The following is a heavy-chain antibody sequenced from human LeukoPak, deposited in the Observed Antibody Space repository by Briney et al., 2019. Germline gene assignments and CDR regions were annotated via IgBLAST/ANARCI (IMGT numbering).Heavy chain of an antibody. Sequence: GGSLRLSCAASGFTFSSYGMHWVRQAPGKGLEWVAFIRYDGSNKYYADSVKGRFTISRDNAKNSLYLRMNSLRAEDTAVYYCARDVYSSGWYGGSYSDYWGQGTLVTVSS. J-gene: IGHJ4*02. D-gene: IGHD6-19*01. CDR2: IRYDGSNK. V-gene: IGHV3-30*02. CDR3: ARDVYSSGWYGGSYSDY. CDR1: GFTFSSYG.